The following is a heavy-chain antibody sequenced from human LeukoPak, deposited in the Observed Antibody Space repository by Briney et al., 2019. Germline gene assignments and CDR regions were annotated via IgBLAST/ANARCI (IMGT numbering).Heavy chain of an antibody. CDR3: ARDSGYRYYFDY. CDR2: IYYSGST. J-gene: IGHJ4*02. CDR1: GGSISSSSYY. V-gene: IGHV4-39*07. Sequence: SETRSLTCTVSGGSISSSSYYWGWIRQPPGKGLEWIGSIYYSGSTYYNPSLKSRVTISVDTSKNQFSLKLSSVTAADTAVYYCARDSGYRYYFDYWGQGTLVTVSS. D-gene: IGHD5-18*01.